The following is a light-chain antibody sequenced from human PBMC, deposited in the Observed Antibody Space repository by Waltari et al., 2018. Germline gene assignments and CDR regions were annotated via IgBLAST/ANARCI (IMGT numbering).Light chain of an antibody. J-gene: IGLJ2*01. Sequence: QSALTQPASVSGSPGQSITISCTGTSSDVGGYNYVSWYQQHPGNAPKRMIYDVSKRPSGVSNRFSGSKSGNTASLTISGLQAEDEADYYCCSYAGSSTVVFGGGTKLTVL. V-gene: IGLV2-23*02. CDR2: DVS. CDR1: SSDVGGYNY. CDR3: CSYAGSSTVV.